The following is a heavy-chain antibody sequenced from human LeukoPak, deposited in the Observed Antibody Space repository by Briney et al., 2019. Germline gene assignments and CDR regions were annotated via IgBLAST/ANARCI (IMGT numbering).Heavy chain of an antibody. CDR3: ARDLFV. V-gene: IGHV4-59*11. J-gene: IGHJ6*04. CDR1: GGSISSHY. Sequence: SETLSLTCTVSGGSISSHYWSWIRQPPGKGLEWIGYIYYSGSTNYNPSLKSRVTISVDTSKNQFSLKLSSVTAADTAVYYCARDLFVWGKGTTVTVSS. CDR2: IYYSGST.